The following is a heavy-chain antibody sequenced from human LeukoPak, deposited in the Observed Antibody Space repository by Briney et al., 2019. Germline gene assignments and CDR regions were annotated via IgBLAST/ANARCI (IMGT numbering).Heavy chain of an antibody. CDR3: ARGEYYYDNSGYSPFDY. V-gene: IGHV1-46*01. D-gene: IGHD3-22*01. CDR1: GYTFSSYY. J-gene: IGHJ4*02. CDR2: INPSGGST. Sequence: GSVKVSCKASGYTFSSYYMHWVRQAPGQGLEWMGIINPSGGSTSYTQNFQGRVTMTRDTPTSTVYMELSSLRSEDTAVYYCARGEYYYDNSGYSPFDYWGQGTLVTVSS.